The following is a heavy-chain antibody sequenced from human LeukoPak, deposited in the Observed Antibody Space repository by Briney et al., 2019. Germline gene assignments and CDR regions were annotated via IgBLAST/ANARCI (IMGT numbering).Heavy chain of an antibody. V-gene: IGHV3-30-3*01. J-gene: IGHJ6*02. CDR3: ARNPTEGDGHYYGMDV. D-gene: IGHD5-24*01. Sequence: GTSLRLSCAASGFRFSSHPMHWVRQAPGKGLEWVAVISYDGTYKYYADSVKGRFTITRENSKNTLYLHMNSLRGDDTSVYYCARNPTEGDGHYYGMDVWGQGTTVTVSS. CDR1: GFRFSSHP. CDR2: ISYDGTYK.